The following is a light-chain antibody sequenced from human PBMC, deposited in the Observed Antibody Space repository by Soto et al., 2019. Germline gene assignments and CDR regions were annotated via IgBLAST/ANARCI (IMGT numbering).Light chain of an antibody. CDR1: QSISDS. CDR2: DAS. CDR3: QHYSSYSRT. V-gene: IGKV1-5*01. J-gene: IGKJ1*01. Sequence: DIPMSQSPSTLSASVGDRVTIPCRASQSISDSLAWYQQKPGKAPKLLISDASTLERGVPSRFSGRGSGTQFTLTISSLQPDDFATYYCQHYSSYSRTFGQGTNVAIK.